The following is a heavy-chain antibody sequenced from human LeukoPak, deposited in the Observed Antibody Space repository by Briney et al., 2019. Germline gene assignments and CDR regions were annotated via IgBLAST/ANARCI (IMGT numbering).Heavy chain of an antibody. V-gene: IGHV1-2*02. CDR2: INPNSGGT. J-gene: IGHJ4*02. Sequence: ASVKVSCKASGYTFTGYYMHWVRQAPGQGLEWMGWINPNSGGTNYAQKFQGRVTMTRDTSISTAYMELSRLRFDDTAVYYCARAAITIFGVVPPTQYYFDYWGQGTLVTVSS. CDR1: GYTFTGYY. D-gene: IGHD3-3*01. CDR3: ARAAITIFGVVPPTQYYFDY.